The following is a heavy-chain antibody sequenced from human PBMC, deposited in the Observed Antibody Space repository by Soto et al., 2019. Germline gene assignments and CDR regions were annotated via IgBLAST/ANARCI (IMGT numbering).Heavy chain of an antibody. V-gene: IGHV2-26*01. J-gene: IGHJ6*02. CDR2: IFSNDEK. CDR3: ARIDYSSSGGMDV. Sequence: QVTLKESGPVLVKPTETLTLTCTASGFSLSNARMGVSWIRQPPGKALEWLAHIFSNDEKSYSTSLNSRLTISKDTSKSQVVLTMTSMDPVDTATYYCARIDYSSSGGMDVWGQGTTVTVSS. D-gene: IGHD4-4*01. CDR1: GFSLSNARMG.